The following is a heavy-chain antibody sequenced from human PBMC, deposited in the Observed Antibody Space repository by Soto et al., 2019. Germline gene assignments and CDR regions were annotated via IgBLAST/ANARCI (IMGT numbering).Heavy chain of an antibody. CDR1: GVTFSSYA. CDR3: LRGYQPRTNRAGFDP. D-gene: IGHD3-16*02. CDR2: IIPIFGTA. V-gene: IGHV1-69*01. Sequence: QVQLVQSGAEEKKPGSSVKVSCKASGVTFSSYAISWVRQAPGQGLEWMGGIIPIFGTANYAQKFQGRVTITADESTSTAYMELSSLRSEDTSVYYCLRGYQPRTNRAGFDPWGQGTLVTVSS. J-gene: IGHJ5*02.